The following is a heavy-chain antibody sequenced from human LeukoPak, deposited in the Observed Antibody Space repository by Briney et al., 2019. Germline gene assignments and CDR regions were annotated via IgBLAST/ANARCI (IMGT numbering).Heavy chain of an antibody. CDR3: ASLSNYGDGVGY. CDR1: GYTFTSYY. CDR2: INPSGDST. J-gene: IGHJ4*02. V-gene: IGHV1-46*01. Sequence: ASVKVSCKASGYTFTSYYMHWVRQAPGQGLEWMGIINPSGDSTSYAQKFQGRVTMTRDMSTSTVYMELSSLRSDDTAVYYCASLSNYGDGVGYWGQGTLVTVSS. D-gene: IGHD4-17*01.